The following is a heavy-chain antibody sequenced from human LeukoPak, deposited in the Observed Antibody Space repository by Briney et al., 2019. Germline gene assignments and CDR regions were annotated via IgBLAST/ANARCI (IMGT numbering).Heavy chain of an antibody. J-gene: IGHJ4*02. CDR2: ISGSGSTI. V-gene: IGHV3-48*03. CDR1: GFTFSSYE. Sequence: PGGSLRLSCAASGFTFSSYEMNWVRQAPGKGLEWISYISGSGSTIYYADSVKGRFTISRDNAKNSLHLQMNSLRAEDTAVYYCARDTSGWYKRFDYWGQGTLVTVSS. CDR3: ARDTSGWYKRFDY. D-gene: IGHD6-19*01.